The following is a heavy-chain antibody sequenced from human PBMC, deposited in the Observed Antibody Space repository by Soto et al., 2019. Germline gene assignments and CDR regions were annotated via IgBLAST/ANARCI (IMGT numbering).Heavy chain of an antibody. V-gene: IGHV2-26*01. CDR3: ARALNDYGVLFDP. Sequence: QVTLKESGPVLVKPTETLTLTCTVSGFSLSNARMGVSWIRQPPGKALEWLAHIFSNDEKSYSTSLKSRLTISKDTSKSQVVLTMTNMDPVDTATYYCARALNDYGVLFDPWGQGTLVTVSS. D-gene: IGHD4-17*01. CDR2: IFSNDEK. CDR1: GFSLSNARMG. J-gene: IGHJ5*02.